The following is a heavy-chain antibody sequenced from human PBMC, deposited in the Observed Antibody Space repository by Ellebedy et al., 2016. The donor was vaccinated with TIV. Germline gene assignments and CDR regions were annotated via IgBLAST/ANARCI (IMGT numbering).Heavy chain of an antibody. D-gene: IGHD6-6*01. J-gene: IGHJ6*02. CDR1: GGTFSSYA. CDR3: ARETAARDRDYYYGMDV. Sequence: SVKVSCXASGGTFSSYAISWVRQAPGQGLEWMGGIIPIFGTANYAQKFQGRVTITADESTSTAYMELSSLRSEDTAVYYCARETAARDRDYYYGMDVWGQGTTVTVSS. CDR2: IIPIFGTA. V-gene: IGHV1-69*13.